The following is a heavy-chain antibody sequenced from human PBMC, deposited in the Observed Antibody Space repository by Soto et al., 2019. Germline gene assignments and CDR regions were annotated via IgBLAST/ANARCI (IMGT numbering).Heavy chain of an antibody. CDR3: AKSHTDYYYALDV. CDR2: TSYDGNKK. J-gene: IGHJ6*02. Sequence: QVQLVESGGGVVQPGRSLRLSCVASGFTFSNYGIHWVRQAPGKGLQWVAVTSYDGNKKDYADSVKGRFTISRDNSKNTVFLQLNGLRTEDTAVYYCAKSHTDYYYALDVWGQGTTVTVSS. V-gene: IGHV3-30*18. CDR1: GFTFSNYG.